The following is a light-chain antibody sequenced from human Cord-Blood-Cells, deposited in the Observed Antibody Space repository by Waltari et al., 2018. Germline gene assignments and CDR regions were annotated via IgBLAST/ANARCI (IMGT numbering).Light chain of an antibody. CDR3: CSYAGSSSYV. CDR1: SSSVVYDNL. J-gene: IGLJ1*01. Sequence: QSALTPPASVSGSPGQSITISCTGNSSSVVYDNLVSWYQQHPGKAPKLMICEGSKRPSGVSNRFSGSKSGNTASLTISVLQAEDEADYYCCSYAGSSSYVFGTGTKVTVL. CDR2: EGS. V-gene: IGLV2-23*01.